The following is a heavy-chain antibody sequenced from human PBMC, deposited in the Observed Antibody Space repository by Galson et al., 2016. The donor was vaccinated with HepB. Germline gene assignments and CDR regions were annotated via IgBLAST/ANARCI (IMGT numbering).Heavy chain of an antibody. CDR1: GASIRSSTW. J-gene: IGHJ4*02. CDR2: IYLSGTT. CDR3: AREPVVGGYYFDY. Sequence: LSLTCAVSGASIRSSTWWSWVRQPPGKGLEWIGEIYLSGTTNYNPSPKSRVTISVAQSKNHFSLNLTSLTAADTAVYYCAREPVVGGYYFDYWGQGTLVTVSS. V-gene: IGHV4-4*02. D-gene: IGHD3-10*01.